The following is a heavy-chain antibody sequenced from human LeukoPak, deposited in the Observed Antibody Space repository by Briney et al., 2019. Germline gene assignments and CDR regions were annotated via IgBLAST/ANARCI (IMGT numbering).Heavy chain of an antibody. V-gene: IGHV3-74*01. J-gene: IGHJ4*02. CDR2: INTDGSST. CDR1: GFTFSTYW. D-gene: IGHD1-26*01. Sequence: GGSLRLSCAASGFTFSTYWMYWVRHAPARGLVWVSRINTDGSSTTYADTVKGRFTISRDNAKNTLYLQMNSLRAEDTAVYYCARVRLVGATGPLDYWGQGTLVTVSS. CDR3: ARVRLVGATGPLDY.